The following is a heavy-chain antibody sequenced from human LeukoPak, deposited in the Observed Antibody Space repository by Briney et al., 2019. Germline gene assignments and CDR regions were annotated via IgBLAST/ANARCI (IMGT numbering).Heavy chain of an antibody. CDR3: AKGGKWDVTPFDY. J-gene: IGHJ4*02. D-gene: IGHD1-26*01. V-gene: IGHV3-23*01. CDR2: IDDSGVIR. Sequence: PGGSLRLSCAASGFTFKTHAMSWVRQAPGKGLEWVSRIDDSGVIRSYADSVKGRFTISRDNSKNTLYLQVSSLRAEDTAVYYCAKGGKWDVTPFDYWGQGTLVTVSS. CDR1: GFTFKTHA.